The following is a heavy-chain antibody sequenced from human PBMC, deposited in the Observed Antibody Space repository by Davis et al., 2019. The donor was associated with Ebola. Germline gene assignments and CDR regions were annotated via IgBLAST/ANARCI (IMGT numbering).Heavy chain of an antibody. D-gene: IGHD1-1*01. Sequence: GESLKISCAASGFTFSSYGMHWVRQAPGKGLEWVAIIWYDGSNEHYADSVKGRFTISRDNSKNTLYLQMNSLRAEDTAVYYCAKDRLTTYIDYWGQGTLVTVSS. CDR3: AKDRLTTYIDY. J-gene: IGHJ4*02. CDR1: GFTFSSYG. V-gene: IGHV3-33*06. CDR2: IWYDGSNE.